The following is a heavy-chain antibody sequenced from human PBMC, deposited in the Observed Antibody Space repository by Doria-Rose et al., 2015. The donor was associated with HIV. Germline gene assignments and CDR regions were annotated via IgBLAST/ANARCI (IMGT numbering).Heavy chain of an antibody. J-gene: IGHJ4*02. CDR3: ARIKSSRWYRKYYFDF. D-gene: IGHD6-13*01. CDR2: IFSDDER. Sequence: QESGPVLVKPTETLTLTCTVSGVSLSSPGMGVSWIRQPPGKALEWLANIFSDDERSYKTSLKSRLTISRGTSKSQVVLTMTDTDPVDTATYYCARIKSSRWYRKYYFDFWGQGTLVIVSA. V-gene: IGHV2-26*01. CDR1: GVSLSSPGMG.